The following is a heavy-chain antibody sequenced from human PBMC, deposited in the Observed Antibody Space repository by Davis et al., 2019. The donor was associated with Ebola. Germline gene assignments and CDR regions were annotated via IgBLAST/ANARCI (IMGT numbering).Heavy chain of an antibody. CDR3: ARGLSIAAAHYYYYGMDV. Sequence: AASVKVSCKASGYTFTSYYMHWVRQAPGQGLEWMGIINPSGGSTSYAQKFQGRVTMTRDTSTSTVYMELSSLRSEDTAVYYCARGLSIAAAHYYYYGMDVWGQGTTVTVSS. D-gene: IGHD6-13*01. CDR2: INPSGGST. J-gene: IGHJ6*02. V-gene: IGHV1-46*01. CDR1: GYTFTSYY.